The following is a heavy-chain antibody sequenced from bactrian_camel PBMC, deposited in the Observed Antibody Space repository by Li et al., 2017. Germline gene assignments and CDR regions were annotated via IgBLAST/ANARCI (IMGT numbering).Heavy chain of an antibody. J-gene: IGHJ4*01. CDR2: IDYDGTT. CDR3: AAKVGGGGWDLLREPVYNY. CDR1: YQYGTYC. D-gene: IGHD1*01. V-gene: IGHV3S25*01. Sequence: WSLVLSCTASYQYGTYCMAWFRQAPGKEREGVASIDYDGTTLYERSVKGRFTISKGSGEKTMTLTMNNLEPEDTAMYYCAAKVGGGGWDLLREPVYNYWGQGTQVTVS.